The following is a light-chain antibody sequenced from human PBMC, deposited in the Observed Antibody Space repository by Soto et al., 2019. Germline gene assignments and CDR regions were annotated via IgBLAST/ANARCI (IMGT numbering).Light chain of an antibody. Sequence: QCVLTQPASVSGSPGQSITISCTGTSSDVGGYNYVSWYQQHPGKAPKLMIYDVSNRPSGVSNRFSGSKSGNTASLTISGLQAEDEADYYCSSYTSSSTQVFGTGTEVTVL. V-gene: IGLV2-14*01. J-gene: IGLJ1*01. CDR3: SSYTSSSTQV. CDR1: SSDVGGYNY. CDR2: DVS.